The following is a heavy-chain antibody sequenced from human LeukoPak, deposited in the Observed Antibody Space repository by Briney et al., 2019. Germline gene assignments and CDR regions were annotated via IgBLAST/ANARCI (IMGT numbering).Heavy chain of an antibody. CDR2: IYYSGST. CDR1: GGSISSYY. J-gene: IGHJ6*02. Sequence: PSETLSLTCTVSGGSISSYYWSWIRQPPGKGLEWLGYIYYSGSTNYNSSLKSRVTISVDTSKNQFSLKLSSVTAADTAVYYCARNGLTGTQGYYYYGVDVWGQGTTVTVSS. V-gene: IGHV4-59*01. D-gene: IGHD1-7*01. CDR3: ARNGLTGTQGYYYYGVDV.